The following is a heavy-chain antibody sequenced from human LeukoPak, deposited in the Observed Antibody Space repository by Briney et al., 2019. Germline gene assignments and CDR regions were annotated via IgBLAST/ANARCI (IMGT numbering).Heavy chain of an antibody. CDR3: ARDRGLLFLEWLLSATNDAFDI. CDR1: GFTFSSSS. D-gene: IGHD3-3*01. CDR2: ISSSSSYT. Sequence: GRSLRLSCAASGFTFSSSSMNWVSHAPGRGLEWVSSISSSSSYTYYAASVKGRFTISRDNASNPLYLQMNRLRAEDTAVYYCARDRGLLFLEWLLSATNDAFDIWGQGTMVTVSS. V-gene: IGHV3-21*01. J-gene: IGHJ3*02.